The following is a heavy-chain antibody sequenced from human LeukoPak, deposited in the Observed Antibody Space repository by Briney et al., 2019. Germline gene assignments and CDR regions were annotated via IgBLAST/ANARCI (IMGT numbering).Heavy chain of an antibody. CDR3: ARLEEQWDFDY. CDR2: IYYSGST. J-gene: IGHJ4*02. V-gene: IGHV4-59*08. CDR1: GGSISSYY. Sequence: PSETLSLTCTVSGGSISSYYWSWIRQPPGKGLEWIGYIYYSGSTNYNPSLKSRVTISVDTSKNQFSLKLSSVTAADTAVYYCARLEEQWDFDYWGQGTLVTVSS. D-gene: IGHD1-26*01.